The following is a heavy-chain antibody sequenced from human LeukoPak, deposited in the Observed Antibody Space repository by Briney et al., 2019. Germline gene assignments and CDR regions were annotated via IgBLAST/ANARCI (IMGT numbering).Heavy chain of an antibody. CDR2: FDPEDGET. D-gene: IGHD3-10*01. J-gene: IGHJ4*02. CDR1: GYTLSELS. Sequence: AASVKVSCKVSGYTLSELSMHWVRQAPGKGLEWMGGFDPEDGETIYAQKFQGRVTITADESTSTAYMELSSLRSEDTAVYYCARVQTYYGSVLSGYFDYWGQGTLVTVSS. V-gene: IGHV1-24*01. CDR3: ARVQTYYGSVLSGYFDY.